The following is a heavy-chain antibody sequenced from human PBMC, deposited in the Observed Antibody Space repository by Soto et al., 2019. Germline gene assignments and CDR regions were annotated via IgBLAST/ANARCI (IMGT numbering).Heavy chain of an antibody. CDR1: GYTFTSYY. CDR3: ARDTVVVPAAILYDWFDP. D-gene: IGHD2-2*02. CDR2: INPSGGST. Sequence: ASVKVSCKASGYTFTSYYMHWVRQAPGQGLEWMGIINPSGGSTSYAQEFQGRVTMTRDTSTSTVYMELSSLRSEDTAVYYCARDTVVVPAAILYDWFDPWGQGTLVTVSS. J-gene: IGHJ5*02. V-gene: IGHV1-46*01.